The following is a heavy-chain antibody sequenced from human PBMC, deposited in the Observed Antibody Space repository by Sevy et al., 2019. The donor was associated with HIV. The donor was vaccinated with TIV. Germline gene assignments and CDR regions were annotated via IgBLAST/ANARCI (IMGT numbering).Heavy chain of an antibody. Sequence: GGSLRLSCAVSGFSFDSYGMTWVRQAPGKGLEWVSAISGSGTRTYYADSVKGRFIISRDNSKNTLDLQMNSLRAEDTAVYYCARDTGGIGMDVWGQGTTVTVSS. V-gene: IGHV3-23*01. J-gene: IGHJ6*02. D-gene: IGHD6-13*01. CDR1: GFSFDSYG. CDR2: ISGSGTRT. CDR3: ARDTGGIGMDV.